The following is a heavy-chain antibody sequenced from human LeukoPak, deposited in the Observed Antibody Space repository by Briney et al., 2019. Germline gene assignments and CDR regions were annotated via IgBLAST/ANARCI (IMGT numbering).Heavy chain of an antibody. V-gene: IGHV3-21*01. J-gene: IGHJ6*02. Sequence: GGSLRLSCAASGFTFSSYSMNWVRQAPGKGLEWVSSISSSSSYIYYADSVKGRFTISRDNAKNSLYLQMNSLRAEDTAVYYCAREGDIVVVPAALDVWGRGTTVTVSS. CDR3: AREGDIVVVPAALDV. CDR2: ISSSSSYI. D-gene: IGHD2-2*01. CDR1: GFTFSSYS.